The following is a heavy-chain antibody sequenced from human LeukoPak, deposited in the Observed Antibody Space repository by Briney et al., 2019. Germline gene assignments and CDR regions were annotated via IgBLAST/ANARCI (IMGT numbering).Heavy chain of an antibody. Sequence: GGSLRLSYAASGFTFSNYAMTWVRQAPGKGLEWVSAISGSGGSTYYADSVKGRFTISRDNSKNTLYLQMNSLRAEDTAVYYCAKPLTVTTFSREIYFDYWGQGTLVTVSS. CDR1: GFTFSNYA. CDR2: ISGSGGST. J-gene: IGHJ4*02. CDR3: AKPLTVTTFSREIYFDY. D-gene: IGHD4-17*01. V-gene: IGHV3-23*01.